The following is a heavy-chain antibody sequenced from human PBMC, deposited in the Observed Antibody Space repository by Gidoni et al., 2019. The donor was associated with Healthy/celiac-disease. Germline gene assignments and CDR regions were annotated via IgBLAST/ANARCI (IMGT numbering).Heavy chain of an antibody. Sequence: QVQLQESGPGLGKPSQTLSLTCTVSGGSISSGSYYWSWIRQPAGKGLEWIGRIYTSGSTNYNPSLKGRVTISVDTSKNQFSLKLSSVTAADTAVYYCARDQVVVAATGRETGWFDPWGQGTLVTVSS. CDR3: ARDQVVVAATGRETGWFDP. CDR1: GGSISSGSYY. CDR2: IYTSGST. J-gene: IGHJ5*02. V-gene: IGHV4-61*02. D-gene: IGHD2-15*01.